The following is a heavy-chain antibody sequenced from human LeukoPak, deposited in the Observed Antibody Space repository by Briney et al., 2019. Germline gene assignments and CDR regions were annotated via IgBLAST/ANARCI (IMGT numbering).Heavy chain of an antibody. Sequence: ASVKVSCKASGGTFSSYAISWVRQAPGQRLEWMGWINAGNGNTKYSQKFQGRVTITRDTSASTASMELISLRSEDTAVYYCASGNGDYFDYWGQGTLVTVSS. CDR2: INAGNGNT. V-gene: IGHV1-3*01. D-gene: IGHD4-17*01. CDR3: ASGNGDYFDY. CDR1: GGTFSSYA. J-gene: IGHJ4*02.